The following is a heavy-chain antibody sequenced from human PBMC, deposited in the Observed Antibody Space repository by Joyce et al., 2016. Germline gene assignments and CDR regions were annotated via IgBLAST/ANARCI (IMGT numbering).Heavy chain of an antibody. Sequence: EVQLVESGGALVQPGGSLRLFCAASGFTFSSYSMNWVRQAPGKGLEWVSYISSSSRTIYAADSVKGRFTISRDNAKNSLFLRMNSLRDEDTAVYYCAKDLGSGYYSLDYWGQGTLVTVSS. V-gene: IGHV3-48*02. CDR2: ISSSSRTI. J-gene: IGHJ4*02. D-gene: IGHD3-22*01. CDR3: AKDLGSGYYSLDY. CDR1: GFTFSSYS.